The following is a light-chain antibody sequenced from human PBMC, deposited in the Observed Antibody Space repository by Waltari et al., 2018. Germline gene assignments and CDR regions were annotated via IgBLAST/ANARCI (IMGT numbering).Light chain of an antibody. CDR2: GVS. V-gene: IGKV3-20*01. J-gene: IGKJ1*01. CDR3: QQYGTSPPWT. CDR1: QTIPSRY. Sequence: VLTQSPGTLSLSPGERATLSCRASQTIPSRYLAWYQQRPGQAPRLLIYGVSSRATGIPDRFSGSGSGTDFTLTISRLEPEDFAVYYCQQYGTSPPWTFGPGTKVEIK.